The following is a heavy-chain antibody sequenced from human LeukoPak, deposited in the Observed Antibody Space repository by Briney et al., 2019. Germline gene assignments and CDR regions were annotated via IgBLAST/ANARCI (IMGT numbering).Heavy chain of an antibody. Sequence: PGGSLRLSCAASGFTLNNYAMGWVRQAPGKGLEWVSATSSSDAGTYHADSVRGRFTISRDNSKNTLYLQMNSLRAEDAAVYYCARAPVTSCSGVLCYPFDYWGQGTLVTVSS. CDR2: TSSSDAGT. CDR3: ARAPVTSCSGVLCYPFDY. J-gene: IGHJ4*02. D-gene: IGHD2-15*01. CDR1: GFTLNNYA. V-gene: IGHV3-23*01.